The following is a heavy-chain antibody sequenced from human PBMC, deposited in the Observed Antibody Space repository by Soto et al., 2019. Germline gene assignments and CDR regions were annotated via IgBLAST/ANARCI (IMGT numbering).Heavy chain of an antibody. CDR3: ARGKVGNYEY. CDR2: INENGAGT. Sequence: EVQLLESGGGLVQPGGSLRLSCAASGFMFRNYVMTWVRQAPGKGLEWVSSINENGAGTYYADSVKGRFTISRDNSKNTLYLQVNSLGVEDTALYYCARGKVGNYEYWGQGILVTVSS. J-gene: IGHJ4*02. V-gene: IGHV3-23*01. CDR1: GFMFRNYV.